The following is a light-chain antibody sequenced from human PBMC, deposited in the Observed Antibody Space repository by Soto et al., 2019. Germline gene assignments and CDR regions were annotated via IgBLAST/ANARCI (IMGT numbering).Light chain of an antibody. V-gene: IGKV3-15*01. CDR3: QQYHNLWT. Sequence: IVLTRSPAILSVSPGERASLSCRASQSISRSLAWYQQKPGQAPRLLISDASTRATGTPARFSGSGSGTEFTLTITSLQSEDFALYYCQQYHNLWTFGQGTKVDI. CDR1: QSISRS. CDR2: DAS. J-gene: IGKJ1*01.